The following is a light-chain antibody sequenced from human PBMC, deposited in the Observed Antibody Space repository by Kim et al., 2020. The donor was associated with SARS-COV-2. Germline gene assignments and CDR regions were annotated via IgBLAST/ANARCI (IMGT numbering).Light chain of an antibody. J-gene: IGLJ2*01. V-gene: IGLV3-1*01. Sequence: SYELTQPPSVSVSPGQTASITCSGDKVGDKYACWYQQKPGQSPVLVIYQDSKRPSGIPERFSGSNSGNTATLTISGTQAMDEADYYCQAWDSSTAVVFGGGTQLTVL. CDR3: QAWDSSTAVV. CDR1: KVGDKY. CDR2: QDS.